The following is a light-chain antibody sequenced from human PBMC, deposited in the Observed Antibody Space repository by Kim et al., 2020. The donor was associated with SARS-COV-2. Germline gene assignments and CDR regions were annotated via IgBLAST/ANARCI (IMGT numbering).Light chain of an antibody. Sequence: PASISRRSSQSLLDINYYNYLEWYVQKPGQSPQLLIYLVSTRASGVPYSFNGSGSHTDFTLKITRVEAEDVCLYYCRQGLQTPITFGQGTRLEIK. V-gene: IGKV2-28*01. J-gene: IGKJ5*01. CDR1: QSLLDINYYNY. CDR2: LVS. CDR3: RQGLQTPIT.